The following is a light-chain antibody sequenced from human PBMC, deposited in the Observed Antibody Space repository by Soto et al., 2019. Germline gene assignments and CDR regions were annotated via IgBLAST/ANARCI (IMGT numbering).Light chain of an antibody. CDR2: DVS. CDR1: SSDIGLYNR. CDR3: CSYTNDNTYV. Sequence: ALTQPPSVSGSPGQSLTISCSGTSSDIGLYNRVSWYQQSPGTAPKLMIYDVSNRPSGVPDRFSVSRSGNTASLTISGLQPEDEADYYCCSYTNDNTYVFGTGTKVTVL. V-gene: IGLV2-18*02. J-gene: IGLJ1*01.